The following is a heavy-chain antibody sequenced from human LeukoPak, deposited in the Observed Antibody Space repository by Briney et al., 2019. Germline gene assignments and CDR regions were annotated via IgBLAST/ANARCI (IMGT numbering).Heavy chain of an antibody. CDR3: ARRYHGFGI. J-gene: IGHJ3*02. CDR1: EYSFTSYW. CDR2: IYPSDSDI. Sequence: GASLKISCKGSEYSFTSYWIGWVRQLPGKGLEWMGIIYPSDSDIRYSPSFQGQVTISADKSIRTAYLQWSSLKASDTAMYYCARRYHGFGIWGQGTMVTVSS. D-gene: IGHD1-26*01. V-gene: IGHV5-51*01.